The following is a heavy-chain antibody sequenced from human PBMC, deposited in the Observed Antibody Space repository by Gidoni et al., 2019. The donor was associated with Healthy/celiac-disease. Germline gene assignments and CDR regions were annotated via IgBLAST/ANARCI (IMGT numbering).Heavy chain of an antibody. J-gene: IGHJ4*02. D-gene: IGHD5-18*01. CDR3: AKDGYSYGPFDY. Sequence: EVQLLESGGGLVQPGGSLRLSCAAAGFTFSSYAMSWVRQAPGKGLECVSAISGSGGSTYYADSVKGRFTISRDNSKNTLYLQMNSLRAEDTAVYYCAKDGYSYGPFDYWGQGTLVTVSS. V-gene: IGHV3-23*01. CDR2: ISGSGGST. CDR1: GFTFSSYA.